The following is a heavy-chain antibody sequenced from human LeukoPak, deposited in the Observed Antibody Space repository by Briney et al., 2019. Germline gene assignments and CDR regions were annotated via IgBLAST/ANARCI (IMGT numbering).Heavy chain of an antibody. J-gene: IGHJ4*02. D-gene: IGHD2-8*01. CDR3: VTHIYCTSTRCILDY. V-gene: IGHV3-7*03. CDR1: GFTYNNYW. Sequence: GGSLRLSCAASGFTYNNYWMTWVRQAPGKGLEWVATLDQDGNAAYYVDPVRGRFTISRDNARNSLYLQMNGLRVDDTAVYYCVTHIYCTSTRCILDYWGQGTLVTVSS. CDR2: LDQDGNAA.